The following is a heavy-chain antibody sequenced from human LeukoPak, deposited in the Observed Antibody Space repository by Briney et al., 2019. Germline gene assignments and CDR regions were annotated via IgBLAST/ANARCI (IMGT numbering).Heavy chain of an antibody. CDR2: ISNSGDYT. D-gene: IGHD3-22*01. CDR3: AREIVRGPGGHFDY. J-gene: IGHJ4*02. Sequence: GGSLRLSCAVSGLTFSDNYMSWIRQAPGKGPEWLSYISNSGDYTNYADSVKGRFTISRDDAKNSVFLQMNSLRAEDSAVYYCAREIVRGPGGHFDYWGQGTVVTVFS. CDR1: GLTFSDNY. V-gene: IGHV3-11*05.